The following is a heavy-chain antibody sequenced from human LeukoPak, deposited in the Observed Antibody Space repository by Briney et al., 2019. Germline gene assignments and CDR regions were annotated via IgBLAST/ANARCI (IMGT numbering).Heavy chain of an antibody. CDR2: ISGYDGKT. D-gene: IGHD1-20*01. V-gene: IGHV1-18*01. J-gene: IGHJ4*02. CDR3: ARGGRNWNDAGDY. Sequence: GASVKVSCKASGYTFTTYGINWVRQAPGQGLEWMGWISGYDGKTNYAQKLRDRVTMLRDTATSTAYMELSSLRSEDTAVYYCARGGRNWNDAGDYWGQGTLVTVSS. CDR1: GYTFTTYG.